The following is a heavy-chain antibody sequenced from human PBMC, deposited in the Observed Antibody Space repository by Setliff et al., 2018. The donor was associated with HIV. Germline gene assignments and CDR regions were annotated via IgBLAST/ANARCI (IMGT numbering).Heavy chain of an antibody. CDR2: IKSNIDGGTR. Sequence: PGGSLRLSCAASGFTFSKTWMTWVRQAPGKGLEWVGRIKSNIDGGTRDYAAPVKGRFTISRDDSKNTVYLQMNSLKSEDSALYYCTTGGADWGQGTRVTVPQ. V-gene: IGHV3-15*01. D-gene: IGHD3-16*01. J-gene: IGHJ4*02. CDR1: GFTFSKTW. CDR3: TTGGAD.